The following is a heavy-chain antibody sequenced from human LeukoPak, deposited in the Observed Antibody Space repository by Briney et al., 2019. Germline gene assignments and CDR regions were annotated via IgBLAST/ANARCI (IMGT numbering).Heavy chain of an antibody. Sequence: PSETLSLTCTVSGGAISSGVYYWTWVRQHPGKGLEWIGCIYNSGSTYYNPSLKSRVSQSVDTAKNQFSLRLSSVTAADTAVYYCARAGTPVVPAANNWFDPWGQGTLVTVSS. J-gene: IGHJ5*02. CDR2: IYNSGST. CDR1: GGAISSGVYY. CDR3: ARAGTPVVPAANNWFDP. D-gene: IGHD2-2*01. V-gene: IGHV4-31*03.